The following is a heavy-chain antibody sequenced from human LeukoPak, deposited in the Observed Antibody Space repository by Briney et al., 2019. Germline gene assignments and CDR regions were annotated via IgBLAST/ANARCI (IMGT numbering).Heavy chain of an antibody. D-gene: IGHD3-16*01. V-gene: IGHV1-69*04. Sequence: SVKVSCKASGGTFSSYAISWVRQAPGQGLEWMGRIIRIFGIANYAQKFQARVTITADKSTSTAYMELSSLRSEDTAVYYCARDQAITLGYWGQGTLVTVSS. CDR1: GGTFSSYA. CDR2: IIRIFGIA. CDR3: ARDQAITLGY. J-gene: IGHJ4*02.